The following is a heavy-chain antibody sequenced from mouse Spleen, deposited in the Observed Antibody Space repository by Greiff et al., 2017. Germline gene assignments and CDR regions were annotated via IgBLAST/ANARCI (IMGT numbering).Heavy chain of an antibody. CDR1: GFSLTSYG. V-gene: IGHV2-2*01. D-gene: IGHD1-1*01. CDR2: IWSGGST. J-gene: IGHJ4*01. CDR3: ARGLLRNAMDY. Sequence: QVQLKQSGPGLVQPSQSLSITCTVSGFSLTSYGVHWVRQSPGKGLEWLGVIWSGGSTDYNAAFISRLSISKDNSTSQVFFKMNSLQADDTAIYYCARGLLRNAMDYWGQGTSVTVSS.